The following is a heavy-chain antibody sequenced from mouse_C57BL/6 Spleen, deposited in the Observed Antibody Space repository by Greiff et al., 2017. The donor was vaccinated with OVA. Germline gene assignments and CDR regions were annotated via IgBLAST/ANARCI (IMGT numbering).Heavy chain of an antibody. J-gene: IGHJ2*01. V-gene: IGHV1-82*01. CDR2: IYPGDGDT. D-gene: IGHD4-1*01. CDR1: GYAFSSSW. Sequence: VQLQQSGPELVKPGASVKISCKASGYAFSSSWMNWVKQSPGKGLEWIGRIYPGDGDTNYNGTFKGKATLTADKSSSTAYMQRSSLTAEDSAVYFCASGTGLDDWGKGTTLTVSS. CDR3: ASGTGLDD.